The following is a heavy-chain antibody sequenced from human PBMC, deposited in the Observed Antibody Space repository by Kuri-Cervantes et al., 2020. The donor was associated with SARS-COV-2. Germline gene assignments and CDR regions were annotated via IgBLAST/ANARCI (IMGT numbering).Heavy chain of an antibody. J-gene: IGHJ6*03. D-gene: IGHD5-12*01. Sequence: GESLKISCAASGFTFSSYSMNWVRQAPGKGLEWVSSISSSSSYIYYADSVKGRFTISRDNAKNSLYLQMNSLRAEDTAVYYCARAIREGGYSGYDRLYYYYYMDVWGKGTTVTVSS. CDR1: GFTFSSYS. CDR3: ARAIREGGYSGYDRLYYYYYMDV. V-gene: IGHV3-21*01. CDR2: ISSSSSYI.